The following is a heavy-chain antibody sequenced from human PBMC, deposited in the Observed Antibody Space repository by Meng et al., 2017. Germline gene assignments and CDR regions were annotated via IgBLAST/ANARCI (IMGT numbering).Heavy chain of an antibody. CDR1: GGTFSSYG. V-gene: IGHV1-69*01. D-gene: IGHD3-10*01. Sequence: QVQLVQCGGEVEKPGSSVEVPCKAAGGTFSSYGISWVRQAPGQGLEWMGGIIPIFGTANYAQKFQGRVTITADESTSTAYMELSSLRSEDTAVYYCATGAGSYPLVKYWGQGTLVTVSS. CDR2: IIPIFGTA. J-gene: IGHJ4*02. CDR3: ATGAGSYPLVKY.